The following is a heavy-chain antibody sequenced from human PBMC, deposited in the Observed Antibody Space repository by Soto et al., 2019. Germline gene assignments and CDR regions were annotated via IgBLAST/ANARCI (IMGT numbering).Heavy chain of an antibody. D-gene: IGHD2-21*02. CDR2: IYWDDDR. CDR3: AHTRGGGNSAWFDP. J-gene: IGHJ5*02. V-gene: IGHV2-5*02. CDR1: GFSLSTGPAG. Sequence: QITLKESGPTLLKPTQTLTLTCSFSGFSLSTGPAGVGWIRQPPGKALEWLAVIYWDDDRRYSPSLKSRLTITKDPSKDQVVLTMTNMDPVDTGTYYCAHTRGGGNSAWFDPWGQGTLVTVSS.